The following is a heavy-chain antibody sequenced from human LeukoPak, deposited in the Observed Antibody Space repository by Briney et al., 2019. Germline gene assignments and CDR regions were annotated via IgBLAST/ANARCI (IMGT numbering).Heavy chain of an antibody. CDR2: IYTSGST. CDR1: GGSISSYY. J-gene: IGHJ2*01. Sequence: SETLSLTCTVSGGSISSYYWSWIRQPAGKGLEWIGRIYTSGSTNYNPSLKSRVTMSVDTSKNQFSLKLSSVTAADTAVYYCARDSLYYDSSGYYYRGRSYWYFDLWGRVTLVTVSS. CDR3: ARDSLYYDSSGYYYRGRSYWYFDL. V-gene: IGHV4-4*07. D-gene: IGHD3-22*01.